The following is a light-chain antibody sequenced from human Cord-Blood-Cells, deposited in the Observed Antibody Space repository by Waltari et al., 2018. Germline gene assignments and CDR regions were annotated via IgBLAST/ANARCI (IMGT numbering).Light chain of an antibody. CDR2: EGS. Sequence: HSAITQTASVSGSPGQSITISPTETSTDVVRYNLVSWYQQHPGKNPKHMIYEGSKRPSGVFNRFSGFKSGNTASLTISGLQAEDEADYYCCSYAGSSTWVFGGGTKLTVL. CDR3: CSYAGSSTWV. V-gene: IGLV2-23*01. J-gene: IGLJ3*02. CDR1: STDVVRYNL.